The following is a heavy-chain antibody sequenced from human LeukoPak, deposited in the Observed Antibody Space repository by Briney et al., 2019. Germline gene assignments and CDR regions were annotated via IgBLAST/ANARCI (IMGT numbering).Heavy chain of an antibody. Sequence: SETLSLTCTVSGYSISSGYYWGWIRQPPGKGPEWIGNIYHGGTTYYNPSLKSRVTISVGTSKNQFSLKLSSVTAADTAVYYCARDFFSSGWGDDAFDIWGQGTMVTVSS. J-gene: IGHJ3*02. CDR2: IYHGGTT. V-gene: IGHV4-38-2*02. CDR1: GYSISSGYY. CDR3: ARDFFSSGWGDDAFDI. D-gene: IGHD6-19*01.